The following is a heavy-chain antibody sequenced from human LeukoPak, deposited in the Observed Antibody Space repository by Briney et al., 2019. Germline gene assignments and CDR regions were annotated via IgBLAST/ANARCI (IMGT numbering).Heavy chain of an antibody. CDR3: ARYYGSGSHFDY. J-gene: IGHJ4*02. V-gene: IGHV3-66*01. Sequence: GSLRLSCEASGFTVSNNYVSWVRQAPGKGLEWVSVIYSGDSTYYADSVKGRFTISRDNSKNTLYLQMNSLRVEDTAVYYCARYYGSGSHFDYWGQGTLVTVSS. CDR1: GFTVSNNY. D-gene: IGHD3-10*01. CDR2: IYSGDST.